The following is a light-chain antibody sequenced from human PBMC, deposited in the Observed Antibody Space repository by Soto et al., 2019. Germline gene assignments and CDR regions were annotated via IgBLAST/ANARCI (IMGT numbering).Light chain of an antibody. CDR1: SSNIGSNY. CDR3: AAWDDSLVV. Sequence: QSVLTQPPSASGTPGQRVTISCSGSSSNIGSNYVYWYQQLPGTAPKLLIYRNNQRPSGGPDRSSGSKSGTSASLAISGLGSEDEAEYYCAAWDDSLVVFGGGTKLTVL. J-gene: IGLJ2*01. CDR2: RNN. V-gene: IGLV1-47*01.